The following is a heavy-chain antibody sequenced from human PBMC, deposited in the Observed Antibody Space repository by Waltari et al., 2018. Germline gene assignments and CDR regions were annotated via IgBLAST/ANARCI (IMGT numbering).Heavy chain of an antibody. Sequence: QVQLVESGGGVVQPGRSLRLSCAASGFTFSSYAMHWVRQAPGKGLEWVAVISHDGSNKYYADSVKGRFTISRDNSKNTLYLQMNSLRAEDTAVYYCARDYGSSWYYPGYWGQGTLVTVSS. CDR2: ISHDGSNK. D-gene: IGHD6-13*01. V-gene: IGHV3-30-3*01. CDR3: ARDYGSSWYYPGY. CDR1: GFTFSSYA. J-gene: IGHJ4*02.